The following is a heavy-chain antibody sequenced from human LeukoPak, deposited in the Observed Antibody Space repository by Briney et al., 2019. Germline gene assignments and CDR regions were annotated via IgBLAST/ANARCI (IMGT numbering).Heavy chain of an antibody. CDR3: AKHNFWSVYFDY. D-gene: IGHD3-3*01. CDR1: GFTFSDYY. CDR2: ISSRTDTI. V-gene: IGHV3-11*04. J-gene: IGHJ4*02. Sequence: GGSLRLSCAASGFTFSDYYMSWIRQAPGKGLEWISYISSRTDTIYYADSVRGRFTISRHDGENSVYLQMNRLRANDTAVYYCAKHNFWSVYFDYWGQGTLVTVSS.